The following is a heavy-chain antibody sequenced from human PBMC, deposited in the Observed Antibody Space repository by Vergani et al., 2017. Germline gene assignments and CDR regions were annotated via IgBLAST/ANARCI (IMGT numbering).Heavy chain of an antibody. CDR3: ARRRDGYLDY. CDR2: IYYSGST. Sequence: QLQLQESGPGLVKPSETLSLTCTVSGGSISSSSYYWGWIRQPPGKGLEWIGNIYYSGSTYYNPSLKSRVTISVDTSKNQFSLKLSSVTAADTAVYYCARRRDGYLDYWAREPWSPSPQ. J-gene: IGHJ4*02. D-gene: IGHD5-24*01. CDR1: GGSISSSSYY. V-gene: IGHV4-39*01.